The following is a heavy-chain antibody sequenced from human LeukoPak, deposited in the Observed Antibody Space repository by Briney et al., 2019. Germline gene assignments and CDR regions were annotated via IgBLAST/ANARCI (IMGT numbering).Heavy chain of an antibody. CDR3: ARWDYGDQFFDY. V-gene: IGHV3-21*01. CDR1: GFTFSSYS. D-gene: IGHD4-17*01. CDR2: ISSSSSYI. Sequence: GGSLRLSCAASGFTFSSYSMNWVRQAPGKGLEWVSSISSSSSYIYYADSVKGRFTISRDNAKNSLYLQINSLRAEDTAVYYCARWDYGDQFFDYWGQGTLVTVSS. J-gene: IGHJ4*02.